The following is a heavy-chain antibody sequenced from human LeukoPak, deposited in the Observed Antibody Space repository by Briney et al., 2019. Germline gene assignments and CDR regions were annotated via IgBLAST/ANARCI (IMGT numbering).Heavy chain of an antibody. CDR3: ARGVRLGELSLYYFDY. V-gene: IGHV1-8*01. D-gene: IGHD3-16*02. Sequence: ASVKVSCKASGYTFTSYDIHWVRQATGQGLEWMGWMNPNSGNTGYAQKFQGRVTMTRNTSISTAYMELSSLRSEDTAVYYCARGVRLGELSLYYFDYWGQGTLVTVSS. CDR1: GYTFTSYD. CDR2: MNPNSGNT. J-gene: IGHJ4*02.